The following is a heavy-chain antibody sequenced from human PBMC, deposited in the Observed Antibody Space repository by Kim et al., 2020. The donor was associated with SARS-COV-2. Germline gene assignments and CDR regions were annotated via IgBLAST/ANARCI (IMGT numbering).Heavy chain of an antibody. CDR2: ISSDGTVI. Sequence: GGSLRLSCAASGFSFSSYEMNWVRQAPGKGLEWVSYISSDGTVIFSAYSVKGRFTIARDNANKSLYLQMNSLSPEDTAVYYCARLDMIHRPSGGYYGGSAGELWGQGTLVTVS. V-gene: IGHV3-48*03. CDR3: ARLDMIHRPSGGYYGGSAGEL. CDR1: GFSFSSYE. D-gene: IGHD1-26*01. J-gene: IGHJ4*02.